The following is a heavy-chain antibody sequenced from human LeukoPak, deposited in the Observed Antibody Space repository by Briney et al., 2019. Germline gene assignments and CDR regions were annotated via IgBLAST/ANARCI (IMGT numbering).Heavy chain of an antibody. CDR3: AMSGYPGEPFDY. CDR2: ISSSGSTT. Sequence: GGSLRLSCAASGFTFSDYYMSWIRQAPGKGLEWVSYISSSGSTTYYADSVKGRFTISRDNAKNSLYLQMNSLRAEDTAVYYCAMSGYPGEPFDYWGQGTLVTVSS. V-gene: IGHV3-11*01. D-gene: IGHD1-1*01. J-gene: IGHJ4*02. CDR1: GFTFSDYY.